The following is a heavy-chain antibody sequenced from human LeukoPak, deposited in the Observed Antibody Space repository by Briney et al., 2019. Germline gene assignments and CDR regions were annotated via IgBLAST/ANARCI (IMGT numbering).Heavy chain of an antibody. J-gene: IGHJ4*02. D-gene: IGHD5-24*01. CDR2: IYWNDDK. CDR1: GFSLSTSGVG. V-gene: IGHV2-5*01. Sequence: ESGPTLVKPTQTLTLTCTFSGFSLSTSGVGVGWIRQPPGKALEWLALIYWNDDKRYSPPLKSRLTITKDTSKNQVVLTMTNMDPVDTATYYCAHRGGYKNSFDYWGQGTLVTVSS. CDR3: AHRGGYKNSFDY.